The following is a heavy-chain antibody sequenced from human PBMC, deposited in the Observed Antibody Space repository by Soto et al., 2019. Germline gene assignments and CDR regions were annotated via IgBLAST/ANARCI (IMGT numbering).Heavy chain of an antibody. CDR3: AKLSSDSYWYFDL. J-gene: IGHJ2*01. V-gene: IGHV3-23*01. CDR1: GFTFSSYA. Sequence: WSLSLCCAASGFTFSSYAMCWVRQAPEKGLEWVSIISPIGRSTYYTDSVKGRFTISRDNSNNSLFLQMNSLRAEDTAVYYCAKLSSDSYWYFDLWGHGTLVTVSS. CDR2: ISPIGRST. D-gene: IGHD6-19*01.